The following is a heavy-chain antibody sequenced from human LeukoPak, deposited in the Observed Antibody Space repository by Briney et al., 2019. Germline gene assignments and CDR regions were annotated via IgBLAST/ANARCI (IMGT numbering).Heavy chain of an antibody. CDR1: GFTFSSYA. J-gene: IGHJ4*02. CDR2: ISGGGDST. Sequence: GGSLRLSCAASGFTFSSYAMTWVRQAPGKGLEWASTISGGGDSTYYADSVKGRFTISRNNSKNTLYLHMNSLRAEDTAVYYCARERLYGSGSYIGGFWGQGTLVTVSS. D-gene: IGHD3-10*01. CDR3: ARERLYGSGSYIGGF. V-gene: IGHV3-23*01.